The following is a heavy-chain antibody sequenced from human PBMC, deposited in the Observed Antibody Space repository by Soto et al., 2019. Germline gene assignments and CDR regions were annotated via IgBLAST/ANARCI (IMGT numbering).Heavy chain of an antibody. CDR1: GASISSSY. D-gene: IGHD5-12*01. J-gene: IGHJ4*02. CDR2: VYHTGAT. CDR3: ARGGNRYSNVASGVGGFDF. V-gene: IGHV4-59*01. Sequence: SETLSLTCTVSGASISSSYWSWIRQSPERGLEWIAYVYHTGATNYNPSLKSRVTITLDTSKGQFSLNLTSLTTADTAVYFCARGGNRYSNVASGVGGFDFWGQGSLVTVSS.